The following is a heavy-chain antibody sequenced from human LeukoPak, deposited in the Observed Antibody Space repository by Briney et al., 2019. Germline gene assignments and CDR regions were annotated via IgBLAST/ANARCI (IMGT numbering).Heavy chain of an antibody. V-gene: IGHV4-61*02. CDR3: ARRGWHIPYWYLDL. Sequence: SETLSLTCTVSGGSISSGSYYWSWIRRPAGKGLEWIGRIYTSGSTNYNPSLKSRVSISVDTSKNQISLKVSSVSAADTAVYYCARRGWHIPYWYLDLWGRGTLVTVSS. D-gene: IGHD2-21*01. J-gene: IGHJ2*01. CDR2: IYTSGST. CDR1: GGSISSGSYY.